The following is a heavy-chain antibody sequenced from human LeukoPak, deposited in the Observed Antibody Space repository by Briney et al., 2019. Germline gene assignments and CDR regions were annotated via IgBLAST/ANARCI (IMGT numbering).Heavy chain of an antibody. Sequence: QAGGSLRLSCAASGFTFSSYAMSWVRQAPGKGLEWVSAISGSGGSTYYADSVKGRFTISRDNSKNTLYLQMNSLRAEDTAVYYCAKDRLRYGSGPNAFDIWGQGTMVTVSS. CDR3: AKDRLRYGSGPNAFDI. D-gene: IGHD3-10*01. V-gene: IGHV3-23*01. CDR1: GFTFSSYA. J-gene: IGHJ3*02. CDR2: ISGSGGST.